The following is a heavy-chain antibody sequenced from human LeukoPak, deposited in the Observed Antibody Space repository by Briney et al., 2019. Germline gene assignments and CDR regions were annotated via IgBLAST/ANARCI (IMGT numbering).Heavy chain of an antibody. CDR3: VKARMPHCGTDCLEF. D-gene: IGHD2-21*02. J-gene: IGHJ4*02. Sequence: GGSLRLSCAASGFTFSNYGMSWVRQAPGKGLEWVSVIRGSGGGTYYADSVKGRFTISRDNSKNTVYLQMNSLRAEDTAVYYCVKARMPHCGTDCLEFWGQGTLVTVSS. CDR2: IRGSGGGT. V-gene: IGHV3-23*01. CDR1: GFTFSNYG.